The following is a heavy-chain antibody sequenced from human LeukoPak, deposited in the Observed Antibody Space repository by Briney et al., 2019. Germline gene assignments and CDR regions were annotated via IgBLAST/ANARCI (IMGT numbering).Heavy chain of an antibody. V-gene: IGHV3-7*01. D-gene: IGHD1-26*01. Sequence: GGSLTLSCAASGLTFSGYWMSGVRQAPGKGLEWVANIKQDGSEKYYVDSVKGRFTISRDNAKNSLYLQMNSLRVEDTAVYHCARGGGSYRKFSYWGQGTLVTDSS. J-gene: IGHJ4*02. CDR3: ARGGGSYRKFSY. CDR1: GLTFSGYW. CDR2: IKQDGSEK.